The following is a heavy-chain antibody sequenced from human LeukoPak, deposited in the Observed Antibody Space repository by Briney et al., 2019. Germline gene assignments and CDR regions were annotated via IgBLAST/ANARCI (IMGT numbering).Heavy chain of an antibody. CDR1: GFTFSSYW. J-gene: IGHJ4*02. CDR3: ARRLRGYSYGFDY. Sequence: PGGSLRLSCAASGFTFSSYWMSWVRQAPGKGLEWVANIKQDGSEKYYVDSVKGRLTISRDNAKNSLYLQMNSLRAEDTAVYYCARRLRGYSYGFDYWGQGTLVTVSS. V-gene: IGHV3-7*01. D-gene: IGHD5-18*01. CDR2: IKQDGSEK.